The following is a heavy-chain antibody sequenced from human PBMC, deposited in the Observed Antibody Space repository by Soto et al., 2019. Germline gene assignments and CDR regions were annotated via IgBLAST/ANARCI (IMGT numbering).Heavy chain of an antibody. J-gene: IGHJ4*02. Sequence: GGSLRLSCAASGFIFSDSAMHWVRQAAGKGLEWVGRIRSKANNYATSYDASVKGRFIISRDDSQNRAYLQMNSLKIDDTALYYCTRRGTRDNAGEDYWGQGTLVTVSS. CDR2: IRSKANNYAT. CDR3: TRRGTRDNAGEDY. CDR1: GFIFSDSA. D-gene: IGHD1-1*01. V-gene: IGHV3-73*01.